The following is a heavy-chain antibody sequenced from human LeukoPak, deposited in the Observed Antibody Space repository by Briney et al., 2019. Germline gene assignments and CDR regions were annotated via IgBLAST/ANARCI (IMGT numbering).Heavy chain of an antibody. CDR2: IYYSGST. D-gene: IGHD6-19*01. J-gene: IGHJ4*02. V-gene: IGHV4-39*07. CDR1: GGSISGDY. Sequence: SETLSLTCTVSGGSISGDYWSWIRQPPGKGLEWIGSIYYSGSTYYNPSLKSRVTISVDTSKNQFSLKLSSVTAADTAVYYCAAGYSSGWFIRWGQGTLVTVSS. CDR3: AAGYSSGWFIR.